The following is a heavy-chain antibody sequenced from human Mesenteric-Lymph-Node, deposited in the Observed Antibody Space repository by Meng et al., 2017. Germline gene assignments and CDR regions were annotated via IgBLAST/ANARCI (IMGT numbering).Heavy chain of an antibody. D-gene: IGHD1-26*01. CDR2: IKSTPDGGTT. J-gene: IGHJ4*02. Sequence: EVQLEESGGGLVKPGESLRLSCEASGFIFSNAWMSWVRQAPGKGPEWVGRIKSTPDGGTTDYAAPVKGRFSISRDDSKNTLYLQMSSLKSEDTAVYYCTTDLIPVSGKWGQGTLVTVSS. CDR3: TTDLIPVSGK. CDR1: GFIFSNAW. V-gene: IGHV3-15*01.